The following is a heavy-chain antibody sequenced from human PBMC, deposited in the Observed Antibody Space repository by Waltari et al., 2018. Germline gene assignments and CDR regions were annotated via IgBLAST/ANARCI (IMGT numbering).Heavy chain of an antibody. D-gene: IGHD4-17*01. Sequence: EVQLLESGGGLVQPGGSLRLACAASGFTFSSYAMRWVRQAPGKGLEWVSAISGSGGSTYYADSVKGRFTISRDNSKNTLYLQMNSLRAEDTAVYYCAKDKFGVTTVVDYWGQGTLVTVSS. J-gene: IGHJ4*02. CDR3: AKDKFGVTTVVDY. CDR1: GFTFSSYA. V-gene: IGHV3-23*01. CDR2: ISGSGGST.